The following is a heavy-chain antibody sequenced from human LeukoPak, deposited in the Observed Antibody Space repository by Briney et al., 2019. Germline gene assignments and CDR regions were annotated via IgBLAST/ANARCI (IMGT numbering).Heavy chain of an antibody. CDR1: GYTFTGYY. CDR3: VREAATDYYDSSGYYRQTEVFDA. CDR2: INPNSGGT. V-gene: IGHV1-2*04. D-gene: IGHD3-22*01. Sequence: ASVKVSCKASGYTFTGYYMHWVRQAPGQGLEWMGWINPNSGGTNYAQKFQGWVTMTRDTSISTAYMELSRLRSDDTAVYYCVREAATDYYDSSGYYRQTEVFDAWGQGTMVTVSS. J-gene: IGHJ3*01.